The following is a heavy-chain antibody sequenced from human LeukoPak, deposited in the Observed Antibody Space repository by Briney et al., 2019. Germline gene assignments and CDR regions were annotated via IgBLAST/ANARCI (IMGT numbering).Heavy chain of an antibody. CDR3: ATGSGYYYDH. J-gene: IGHJ4*02. V-gene: IGHV3-33*01. CDR2: AYDDGSNQ. CDR1: GLNFRIYG. Sequence: PWGSLRLSCAAAGLNFRIYGMHWVRQAPGKGLEWVAVAYDDGSNQYYADSVKGRFTISKDISKNTLYVQMNSLRAEDTAVYYCATGSGYYYDHWGQGTLVTVSS. D-gene: IGHD3-22*01.